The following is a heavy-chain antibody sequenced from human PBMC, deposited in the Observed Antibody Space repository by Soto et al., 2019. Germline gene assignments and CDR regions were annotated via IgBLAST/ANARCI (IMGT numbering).Heavy chain of an antibody. V-gene: IGHV4-34*01. CDR1: GGSFNNYL. CDR2: INHSGST. Sequence: TLSLTCAVYGGSFNNYLWTWIRQPPGKGLEWIGEINHSGSTRYNPSLGSRVSISVDTSKKQFSLKLSSVTAAATAVYYCARVSRGYYDFWGEGTLVTVSS. CDR3: ARVSRGYYDF. J-gene: IGHJ4*02.